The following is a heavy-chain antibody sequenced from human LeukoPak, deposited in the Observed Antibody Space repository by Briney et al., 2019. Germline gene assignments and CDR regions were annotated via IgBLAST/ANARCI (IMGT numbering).Heavy chain of an antibody. Sequence: PGGSLRLSCAASGFTFSSYSMNWVRQAPGKGLVWVSRINTDGSSTTYADSVKGRFTISRDNAKNSLYLQMNSLRAEDTAVYYCARVGEWQQHDYWGQGTLVTVSS. J-gene: IGHJ4*02. V-gene: IGHV3-74*01. CDR3: ARVGEWQQHDY. D-gene: IGHD6-13*01. CDR1: GFTFSSYS. CDR2: INTDGSST.